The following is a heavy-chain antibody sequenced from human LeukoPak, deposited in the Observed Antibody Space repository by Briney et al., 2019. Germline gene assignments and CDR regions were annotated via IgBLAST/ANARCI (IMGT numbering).Heavy chain of an antibody. D-gene: IGHD6-13*01. Sequence: SSETLSLTCAVYGGSFSGYYWSWIRQPPGKGLEWIGEINHSGSTNYNPSLKSRVTISVDTSKNQFSLKLSSVTAADTAVYYCARGSSSDWYGAPFDYWGQGTLVTVSS. CDR1: GGSFSGYY. V-gene: IGHV4-34*01. CDR2: INHSGST. CDR3: ARGSSSDWYGAPFDY. J-gene: IGHJ4*02.